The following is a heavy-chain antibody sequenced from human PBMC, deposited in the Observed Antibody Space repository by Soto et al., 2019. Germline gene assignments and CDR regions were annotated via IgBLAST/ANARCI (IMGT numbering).Heavy chain of an antibody. CDR3: AIGWDSSGTNAPDAFDI. J-gene: IGHJ3*02. V-gene: IGHV1-46*01. D-gene: IGHD3-22*01. CDR1: GYTFTSYY. Sequence: ASVKVSCKASGYTFTSYYMHWVRQAPGQGLEWMGIINPSGGSTSYAQKFQGRVTMTRDTSTSTVYMELSSLRSEDTAVYYCAIGWDSSGTNAPDAFDIWGQGTMVTVSS. CDR2: INPSGGST.